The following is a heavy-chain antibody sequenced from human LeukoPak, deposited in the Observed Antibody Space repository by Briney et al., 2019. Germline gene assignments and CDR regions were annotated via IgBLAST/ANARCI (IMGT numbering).Heavy chain of an antibody. J-gene: IGHJ4*02. CDR3: ARRSVTGTTPFDY. V-gene: IGHV4-39*01. CDR2: IYYSGST. CDR1: GGSISSSSYY. D-gene: IGHD1-7*01. Sequence: PSETLSLTCTVSGGSISSSSYYWGWIRQPPGKGLEWIGSIYYSGSTYYNPSLKSRITISVDTSKNQFSLKLSSVTAADTAVYYCARRSVTGTTPFDYWGQGTLVTVSS.